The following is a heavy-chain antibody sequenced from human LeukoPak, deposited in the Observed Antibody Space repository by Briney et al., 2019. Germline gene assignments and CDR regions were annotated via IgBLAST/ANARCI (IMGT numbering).Heavy chain of an antibody. D-gene: IGHD3-16*02. CDR1: GYSISSDYY. CDR3: ARYDVWGTYRAFDY. V-gene: IGHV4-38-2*02. CDR2: IYHSGST. Sequence: PSETLSLTSTVSGYSISSDYYWGWVRHPPRKGLEWIGFIYHSGSTSYNPSLKSRVTISVDTSKNQFSRKLSSVTAADTAVYYCARYDVWGTYRAFDYWGQGTLVTVSS. J-gene: IGHJ4*02.